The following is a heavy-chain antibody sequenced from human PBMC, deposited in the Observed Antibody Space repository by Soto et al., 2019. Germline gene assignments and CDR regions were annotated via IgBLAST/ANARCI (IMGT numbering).Heavy chain of an antibody. V-gene: IGHV4-39*01. CDR1: GGSISSSSYY. CDR2: IYYSGST. Sequence: SETLSLTCTVSGGSISSSSYYWGWIRQPPGKGLEWIGSIYYSGSTYYNPSLKSRVTISVDTSKNQFSLKLSSVTAADTAVYYCATLPPGIYCSGGSCHGARDYWGQGTLVTVSS. CDR3: ATLPPGIYCSGGSCHGARDY. D-gene: IGHD2-15*01. J-gene: IGHJ4*02.